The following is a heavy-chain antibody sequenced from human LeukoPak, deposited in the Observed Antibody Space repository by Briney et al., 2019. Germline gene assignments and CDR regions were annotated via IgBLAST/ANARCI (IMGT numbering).Heavy chain of an antibody. D-gene: IGHD2/OR15-2a*01. J-gene: IGHJ4*02. CDR1: GGTFSSYA. Sequence: RASVKVSCKASGGTFSSYAISWVRQAPGQGLEWMGGIIPIFGTANYAQKFQGRVTITADKSTSTAYMELRSLRSEDTAVYYCARGIRRISQFDYWGQGTLVTVSS. CDR3: ARGIRRISQFDY. V-gene: IGHV1-69*06. CDR2: IIPIFGTA.